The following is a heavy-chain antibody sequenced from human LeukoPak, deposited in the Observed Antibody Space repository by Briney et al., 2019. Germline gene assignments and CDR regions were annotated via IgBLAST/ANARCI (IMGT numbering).Heavy chain of an antibody. J-gene: IGHJ4*02. CDR2: TYHSGTS. V-gene: IGHV4-38-2*02. D-gene: IGHD1-26*01. Sequence: SETLSLTCTVSGYSISNGYYWGWIRRPPGKGLEWIGTTYHSGTSYYNPSLKSRVTISVDTSKNQFSLKLSSVTAADTAVYYCARVGIVGGVGYWGQGTLVTVSS. CDR1: GYSISNGYY. CDR3: ARVGIVGGVGY.